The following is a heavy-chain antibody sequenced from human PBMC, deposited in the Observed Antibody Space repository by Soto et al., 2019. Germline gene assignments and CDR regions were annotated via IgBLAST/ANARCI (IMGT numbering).Heavy chain of an antibody. V-gene: IGHV1-58*01. J-gene: IGHJ3*02. CDR1: GFTFTSSA. D-gene: IGHD4-4*01. CDR3: AADPTTVTVEPIDAFDI. CDR2: IVVGSGNT. Sequence: ASVKVSCKASGFTFTSSAVQWVRQARGQRLEWIGWIVVGSGNTNYAQKFQEIVTITRDMSTSTAYMELSSLRSEDTAVYYCAADPTTVTVEPIDAFDIWGQWTMVTVSS.